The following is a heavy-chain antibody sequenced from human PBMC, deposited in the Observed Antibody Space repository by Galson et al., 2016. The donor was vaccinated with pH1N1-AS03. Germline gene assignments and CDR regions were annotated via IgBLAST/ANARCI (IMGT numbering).Heavy chain of an antibody. D-gene: IGHD3-22*01. CDR3: ARDGNYDSSGYYPEYFQL. J-gene: IGHJ1*01. CDR2: ICNSGST. CDR1: GGSFSSHC. Sequence: LTCTVSGGSFSSHCWSWIRQPPGKGLEWIGYICNSGSTDYTPFLESRVTISIDTSKSQFSLRLSSVTAADTAVYFCARDGNYDSSGYYPEYFQLWGQGSLVTVSS. V-gene: IGHV4-59*11.